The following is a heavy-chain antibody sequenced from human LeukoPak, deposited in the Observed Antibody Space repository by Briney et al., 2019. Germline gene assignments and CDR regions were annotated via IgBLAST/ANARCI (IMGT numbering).Heavy chain of an antibody. D-gene: IGHD1-26*01. CDR3: ARGGIVGATDDAFDI. CDR1: GFTFSSYA. J-gene: IGHJ3*02. CDR2: ISGNGGST. V-gene: IGHV3-64*01. Sequence: PGGSLRLSCAASGFTFSSYAMHWVRQAPGKGLEYVSAISGNGGSTYYANSVKGRFTISRDNSKNTLYLQMGSLRAEDMAVYYCARGGIVGATDDAFDIWGQGTMVTVSS.